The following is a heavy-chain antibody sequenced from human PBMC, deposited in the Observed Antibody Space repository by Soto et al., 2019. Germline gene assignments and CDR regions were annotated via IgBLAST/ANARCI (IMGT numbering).Heavy chain of an antibody. Sequence: EVQLVESGGGLVKPGGSLRLSCAASGFTFTNAWINWVRQAPGKGLEWVGRIKSKTDGGTTDYADPVKGRFDISRDDSNNMVYLQMNSPKIADTAIYYCTTDSYSTIIIVRFDYWGHGTLVTVSP. V-gene: IGHV3-15*07. D-gene: IGHD2-8*01. CDR3: TTDSYSTIIIVRFDY. CDR2: IKSKTDGGTT. J-gene: IGHJ4*01. CDR1: GFTFTNAW.